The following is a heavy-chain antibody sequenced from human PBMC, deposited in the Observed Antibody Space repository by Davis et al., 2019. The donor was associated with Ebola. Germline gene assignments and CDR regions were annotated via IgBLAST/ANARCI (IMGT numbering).Heavy chain of an antibody. CDR2: ISWNSGSI. CDR1: GFTFDDYA. J-gene: IGHJ6*02. D-gene: IGHD6-19*01. CDR3: AKGCDSSGWSCYYYGMDV. V-gene: IGHV3-9*01. Sequence: PGGSLRLSCAASGFTFDDYAMHWGRQAPGKGLEWVSGISWNSGSIGYADSVKGRFTISRDNAKNSLYLQMNSLRAEDTALYYCAKGCDSSGWSCYYYGMDVWGQGTTVTVSS.